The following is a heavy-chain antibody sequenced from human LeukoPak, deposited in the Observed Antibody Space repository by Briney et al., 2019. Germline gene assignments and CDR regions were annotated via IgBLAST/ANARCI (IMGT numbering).Heavy chain of an antibody. CDR1: GFAFSSYA. D-gene: IGHD3-10*01. CDR3: ARDMGITMVRGVTTFDY. CDR2: ISSSSSTI. V-gene: IGHV3-48*04. J-gene: IGHJ4*02. Sequence: GGSLRLSCAASGFAFSSYAMNWVRQAPGKGLEWVSYISSSSSTIYYADSVRGRFTISRDNAKNSLYLQMNSLRAEDTAVYYCARDMGITMVRGVTTFDYWGQGTLVTVSS.